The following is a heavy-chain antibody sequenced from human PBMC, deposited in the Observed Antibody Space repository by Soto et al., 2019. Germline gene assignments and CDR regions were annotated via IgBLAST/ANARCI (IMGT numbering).Heavy chain of an antibody. CDR3: ATTPKQYYYDSRGYYGMDV. J-gene: IGHJ6*02. V-gene: IGHV1-24*01. Sequence: ASVKGSCKVSGYTLTELSMHWVRQAPGKGLEWMGGFDPEDGETIYAQKFQGRATMTEDTSTDTAYMELSSLRSEDTAVYYCATTPKQYYYDSRGYYGMDVWGQGTTVTVSS. CDR1: GYTLTELS. D-gene: IGHD3-22*01. CDR2: FDPEDGET.